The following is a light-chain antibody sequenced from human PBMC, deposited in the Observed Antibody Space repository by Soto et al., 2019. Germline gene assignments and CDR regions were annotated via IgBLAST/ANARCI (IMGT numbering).Light chain of an antibody. Sequence: QSVLTQPPSASGTPVQRVTISCSGSSSNIGSNTVNWYQQLPGTAPKLLIYSNNQRPSGVPDRFSGSKSGTSASLAISGLQSEDEAEYYCAAWDDSLNGLVFGGGTKLTVL. CDR1: SSNIGSNT. CDR3: AAWDDSLNGLV. CDR2: SNN. V-gene: IGLV1-44*01. J-gene: IGLJ2*01.